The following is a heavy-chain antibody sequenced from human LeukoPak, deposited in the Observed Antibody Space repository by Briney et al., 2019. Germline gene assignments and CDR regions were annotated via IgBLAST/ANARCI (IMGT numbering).Heavy chain of an antibody. Sequence: GGSLRLSCTTSGFALRQYGMHWVRQAPGKGPEWVAFVHYDGKTTMYADSVKGRFTASRDNSKNTLFLQMNNLRPDDTALYYCARAHRMWIALWFEGFDNWGQGTLVTVSS. CDR2: VHYDGKTT. V-gene: IGHV3-30*02. CDR3: ARAHRMWIALWFEGFDN. CDR1: GFALRQYG. D-gene: IGHD3-16*01. J-gene: IGHJ4*02.